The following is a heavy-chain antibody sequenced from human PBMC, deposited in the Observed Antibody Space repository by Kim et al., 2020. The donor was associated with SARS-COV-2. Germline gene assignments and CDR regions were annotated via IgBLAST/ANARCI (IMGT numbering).Heavy chain of an antibody. CDR1: GLTFSSYV. J-gene: IGHJ6*02. CDR2: ISGSGSST. Sequence: GGSLRLSCAASGLTFSSYVMAWVRQAPGKGLEWVSSISGSGSSTYHADSVKGRFTTSRDNSKNALYLQMNSLRAEDTAVYYCAKSYDTLIGGYFYGMDVWGQGPTVTVSS. CDR3: AKSYDTLIGGYFYGMDV. D-gene: IGHD3-9*01. V-gene: IGHV3-23*01.